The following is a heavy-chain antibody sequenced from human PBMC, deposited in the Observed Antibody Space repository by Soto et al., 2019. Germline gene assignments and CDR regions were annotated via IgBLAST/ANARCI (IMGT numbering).Heavy chain of an antibody. CDR3: ARGDSTDCSNGVCSFFYNHDMDV. CDR2: INPKSGGT. D-gene: IGHD2-8*01. Sequence: GASVKVSCKASGYSFTEYHIHWVRQAPGQGLEWLGRINPKSGGTSTAQKFQGWVTMTTDTSISTAAMELTRLTSDDTAIYYCARGDSTDCSNGVCSFFYNHDMDVWGQGTTVTVSS. CDR1: GYSFTEYH. V-gene: IGHV1-2*04. J-gene: IGHJ6*02.